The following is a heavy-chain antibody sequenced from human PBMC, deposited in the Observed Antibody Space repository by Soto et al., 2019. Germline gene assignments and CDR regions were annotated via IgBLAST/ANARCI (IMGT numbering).Heavy chain of an antibody. CDR3: ARDRGNNWNLKFDY. CDR2: ISSSGSTI. V-gene: IGHV3-48*03. D-gene: IGHD1-20*01. Sequence: PEGSLRLSCAASGFTFSSYEMNWVRQAPGKGLEWVSYISSSGSTIYYADSVKGRFTISRDNAKNSLYLQMNSLGAEDTAVYYCARDRGNNWNLKFDYWGQGTLVTVSS. CDR1: GFTFSSYE. J-gene: IGHJ4*02.